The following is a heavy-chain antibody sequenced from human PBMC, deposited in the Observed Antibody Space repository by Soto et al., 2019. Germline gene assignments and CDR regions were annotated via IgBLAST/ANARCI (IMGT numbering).Heavy chain of an antibody. V-gene: IGHV5-10-1*01. J-gene: IGHJ6*02. Sequence: PGESLKISCXGSGYSLTSYWISWVRQMPGKGLGWMGRIDPSDSYTNYSPSFQGHVTISADKSISTAYLQWSSLKASDTAMYYCARTLYYDFWNRYFDGMDVWGQGTTVTVSS. CDR3: ARTLYYDFWNRYFDGMDV. CDR2: IDPSDSYT. D-gene: IGHD3-3*01. CDR1: GYSLTSYW.